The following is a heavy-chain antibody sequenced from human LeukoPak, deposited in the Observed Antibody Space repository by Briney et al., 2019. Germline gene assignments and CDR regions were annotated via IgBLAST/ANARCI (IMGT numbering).Heavy chain of an antibody. CDR2: MYTSGST. CDR3: ARVSGSGWYGYYMDV. Sequence: SETLSLTCTVSGGSISSGSYYWSWIRQPAGKGLEWIGRMYTSGSTNYNPSLKSRVTISVGTSKNQFSLKLSSVTAADTAVYYCARVSGSGWYGYYMDVWGKGTTVTVSS. V-gene: IGHV4-61*02. CDR1: GGSISSGSYY. J-gene: IGHJ6*03. D-gene: IGHD6-19*01.